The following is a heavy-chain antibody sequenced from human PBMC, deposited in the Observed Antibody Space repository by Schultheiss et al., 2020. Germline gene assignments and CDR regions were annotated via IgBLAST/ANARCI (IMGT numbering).Heavy chain of an antibody. J-gene: IGHJ4*02. V-gene: IGHV4-61*01. CDR1: GGSVSSGSYY. CDR2: INHSGAT. CDR3: AKDILEYSSGGNDY. D-gene: IGHD6-19*01. Sequence: SETLSLTCTVSGGSVSSGSYYWSWIRQPPGKGLEWIGEINHSGATNYNPSLKSRVTISVDTSKNQFSLKLSSVTAADTAVYYCAKDILEYSSGGNDYWGQGTLVTVSS.